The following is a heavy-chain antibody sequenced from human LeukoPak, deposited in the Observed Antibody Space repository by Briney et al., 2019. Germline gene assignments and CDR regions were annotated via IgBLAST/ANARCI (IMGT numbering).Heavy chain of an antibody. J-gene: IGHJ4*02. D-gene: IGHD6-13*01. Sequence: PSETLSLTCAVYGGSFSGYYWSWIRQPPGKGLEWIGEINHSGSTNYNPSLKSRVTISVDTSNNQFSLKLSSVTTADTAVYYCARSQQLIRTFDSWGQGTLVTVSS. CDR3: ARSQQLIRTFDS. CDR2: INHSGST. V-gene: IGHV4-34*01. CDR1: GGSFSGYY.